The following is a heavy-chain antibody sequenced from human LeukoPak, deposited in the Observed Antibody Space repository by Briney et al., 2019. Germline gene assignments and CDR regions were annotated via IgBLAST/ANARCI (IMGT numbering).Heavy chain of an antibody. CDR1: GFAFDEYT. V-gene: IGHV3-43*01. Sequence: GGSLRLSCVASGFAFDEYTFNWVRQAPGKGLEWVSLMSWNGHNTYYSESVKGRFTISRDNSKNSIYLEMKDLRIEDTALYYCAKDMEDYGGNSFDSWGEGTLVTVSS. J-gene: IGHJ5*01. D-gene: IGHD4-23*01. CDR2: MSWNGHNT. CDR3: AKDMEDYGGNSFDS.